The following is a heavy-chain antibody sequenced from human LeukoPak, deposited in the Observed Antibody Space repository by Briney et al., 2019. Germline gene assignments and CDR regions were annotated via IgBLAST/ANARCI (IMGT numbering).Heavy chain of an antibody. Sequence: GSLRLSFAASGFPFRSYAMQWVRQAPGKGLEWVSYITYNSGTIFYADSVKGRFTISRDNAKDSLYLQMSSLRDEDTAVYYCARDSGYSYADDYWGQGTLVTVSS. D-gene: IGHD5-18*01. CDR2: ITYNSGTI. V-gene: IGHV3-48*02. J-gene: IGHJ4*02. CDR1: GFPFRSYA. CDR3: ARDSGYSYADDY.